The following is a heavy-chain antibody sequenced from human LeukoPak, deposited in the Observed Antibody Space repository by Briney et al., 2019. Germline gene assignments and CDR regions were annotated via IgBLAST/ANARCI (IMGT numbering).Heavy chain of an antibody. CDR2: VDHTGIA. CDR3: ARVVMEWLLPFDY. V-gene: IGHV4-59*12. J-gene: IGHJ4*02. Sequence: SETLSLTCSVSDDSITMYYWTWIRQPPGKGLEWIGYVDHTGIANFSPSLNGRVSISRDTTKNLFSLRVRSVTAADTAVYYCARVVMEWLLPFDYWGQGTLVTVSS. D-gene: IGHD3-3*01. CDR1: DDSITMYY.